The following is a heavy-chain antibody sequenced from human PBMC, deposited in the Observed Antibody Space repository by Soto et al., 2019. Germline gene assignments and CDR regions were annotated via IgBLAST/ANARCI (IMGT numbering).Heavy chain of an antibody. J-gene: IGHJ4*02. V-gene: IGHV3-33*01. CDR2: IWYDGSNK. CDR3: ARDHKVTTSFAY. D-gene: IGHD4-17*01. Sequence: QVQLVESGGGVVQPGRSLRLSCAASGFTFSSYGMHWVRQAPGKGLEWVAVIWYDGSNKYYADSVKGRFTISRDNSKNTLYLQMNSLRAEDPAVYYSARDHKVTTSFAYWGQGTMVTVSS. CDR1: GFTFSSYG.